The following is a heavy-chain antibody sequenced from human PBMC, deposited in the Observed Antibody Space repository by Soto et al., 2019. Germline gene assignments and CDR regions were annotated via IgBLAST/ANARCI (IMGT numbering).Heavy chain of an antibody. CDR3: VRCIAAAGYYYYGMDV. D-gene: IGHD6-13*01. CDR2: IVVGSGNT. V-gene: IGHV1-58*01. Sequence: SVKVSCKASGFTFTSSAVQWVRQARGQRLEWIGWIVVGSGNTNYAQKFQERVTITRDMSTSTAYMELSSLRSEDTAVYSCVRCIAAAGYYYYGMDVWGKGTTVTVSS. CDR1: GFTFTSSA. J-gene: IGHJ6*04.